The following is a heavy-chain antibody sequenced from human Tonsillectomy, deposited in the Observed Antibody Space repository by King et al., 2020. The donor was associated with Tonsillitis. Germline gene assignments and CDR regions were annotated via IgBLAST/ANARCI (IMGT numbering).Heavy chain of an antibody. CDR3: ARHFRGYSGYDTHYFDY. Sequence: LQLQESGPGLVKPSETLSLTCTVSGGSISSSSYYWGWIRQPPGKGLEWIGSIYYSGSTYYNPSLKSRVTISVDTSKNQFSLKLSSVTAADTAVYYCARHFRGYSGYDTHYFDYWGQGTLVTVSS. J-gene: IGHJ4*02. V-gene: IGHV4-39*01. CDR2: IYYSGST. CDR1: GGSISSSSYY. D-gene: IGHD5-12*01.